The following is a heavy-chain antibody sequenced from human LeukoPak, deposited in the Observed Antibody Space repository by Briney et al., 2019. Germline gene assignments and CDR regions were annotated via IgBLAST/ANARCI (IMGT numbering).Heavy chain of an antibody. D-gene: IGHD2-8*01. CDR3: ARGGVYGVDWFDP. Sequence: ASETLSLTCAVYGGSFSGYYWSWIRQPPGKGLEWIGEINHSGSTNYNPSLKSRVTISVDTSKNQLSLKLSSVTAADTAVYYCARGGVYGVDWFDPWGQGTLVTVSS. CDR1: GGSFSGYY. V-gene: IGHV4-34*01. J-gene: IGHJ5*02. CDR2: INHSGST.